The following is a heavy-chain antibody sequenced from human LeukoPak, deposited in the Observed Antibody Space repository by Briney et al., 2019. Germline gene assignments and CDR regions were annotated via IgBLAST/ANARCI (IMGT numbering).Heavy chain of an antibody. V-gene: IGHV3-23*01. CDR1: GFTFSSHA. D-gene: IGHD2-2*01. CDR3: AKGKGIVTIPAAPDF. CDR2: ISGSGGST. Sequence: GGSLRLSCAASGFTFSSHAISWVRQAPGKGLEWVSAISGSGGSTYYADSVKGRFTISRDNTKNTLYLQMNSLRAEDTAVYFCAKGKGIVTIPAAPDFWGQGTLVTVSS. J-gene: IGHJ4*02.